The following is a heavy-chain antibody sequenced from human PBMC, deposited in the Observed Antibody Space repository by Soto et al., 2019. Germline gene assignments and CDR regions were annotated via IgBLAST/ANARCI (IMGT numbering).Heavy chain of an antibody. J-gene: IGHJ5*02. D-gene: IGHD4-17*01. Sequence: QVHLVQSETEVKEPGASVKVSCKTSASTFTGYTINWVRQAPGQGLEWMGWISSLNGNTDYARKFQGRLTMTTNTSATTAYMELKTLRSADTAVYFCARGTVTSGRWFGPWGQGTLVTVSS. CDR2: ISSLNGNT. CDR3: ARGTVTSGRWFGP. CDR1: ASTFTGYT. V-gene: IGHV1-18*04.